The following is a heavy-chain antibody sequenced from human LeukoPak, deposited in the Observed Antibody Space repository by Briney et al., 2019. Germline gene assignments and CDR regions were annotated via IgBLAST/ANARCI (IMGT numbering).Heavy chain of an antibody. D-gene: IGHD3-22*01. CDR3: ARGVVYYYDSSCYFDY. V-gene: IGHV4-59*01. J-gene: IGHJ4*02. CDR2: IYYSGST. Sequence: SETLSLTCTVSGGSISSYYWSWIRQPPGKGLEWIGYIYYSGSTNYNPSLKSRVTISVDTSKNQFTLKLSSVTAADTAVYYCARGVVYYYDSSCYFDYSGQGTLVTVSS. CDR1: GGSISSYY.